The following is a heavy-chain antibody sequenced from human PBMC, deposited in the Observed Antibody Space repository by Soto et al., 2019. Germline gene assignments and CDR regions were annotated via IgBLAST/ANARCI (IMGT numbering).Heavy chain of an antibody. Sequence: QVQLVQSGAEVKEPGASVKVSCKTSGYTFTSRGIYWVRQAPGQGLEWMGWISPYNGNTNYAQSLQGRVTLSTDTSPSTAYMELRSLRSDVTAVYYCGRAAWDYDWYFDLCGRGTQVTVSS. CDR1: GYTFTSRG. J-gene: IGHJ2*01. CDR3: GRAAWDYDWYFDL. V-gene: IGHV1-18*01. D-gene: IGHD1-7*01. CDR2: ISPYNGNT.